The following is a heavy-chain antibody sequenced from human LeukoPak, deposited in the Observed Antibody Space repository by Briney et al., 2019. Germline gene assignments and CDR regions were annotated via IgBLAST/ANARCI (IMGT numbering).Heavy chain of an antibody. D-gene: IGHD1-26*01. CDR3: ARNGWELPYYFDY. CDR1: GGSISSYY. J-gene: IGHJ4*02. CDR2: IYYSGST. V-gene: IGHV4-59*01. Sequence: SETLSLTCTVSGGSISSYYWSWIRQPPGKGLEWIGYIYYSGSTNYNPSLKSRVTISVDTSKNQFSLKLSSVTAADTAVYYCARNGWELPYYFDYWGQETLVTVSS.